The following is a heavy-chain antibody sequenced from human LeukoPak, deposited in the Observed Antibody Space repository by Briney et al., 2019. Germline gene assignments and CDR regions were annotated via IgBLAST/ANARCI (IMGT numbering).Heavy chain of an antibody. V-gene: IGHV3-30*18. Sequence: GGSLGLSCAASGFTFSNYAMHWVRQAPGKGLEWVAVISFAGNGEFYADSVKGRFTISRDNSKNTLYLQMNSLRPEDTAMYYCAKDEVGRYCSSTSCYSRFDYWGQGTLVTVSS. J-gene: IGHJ4*02. CDR2: ISFAGNGE. CDR3: AKDEVGRYCSSTSCYSRFDY. D-gene: IGHD2-2*02. CDR1: GFTFSNYA.